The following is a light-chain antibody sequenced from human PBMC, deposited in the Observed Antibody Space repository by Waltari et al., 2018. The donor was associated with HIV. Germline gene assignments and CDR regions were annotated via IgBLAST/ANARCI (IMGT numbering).Light chain of an antibody. V-gene: IGKV3-11*01. CDR3: QQRSNWPMYT. J-gene: IGKJ2*01. CDR2: DAS. CDR1: QTVSSY. Sequence: EIVLTLSPATLSLSPGERATLPCRASQTVSSYLAWYQQKPGQAPRLLIYDASNRATGIAARFSGSGSGTDFTLTISSLEPEDFAVYYCQQRSNWPMYTFGQGTKLEIK.